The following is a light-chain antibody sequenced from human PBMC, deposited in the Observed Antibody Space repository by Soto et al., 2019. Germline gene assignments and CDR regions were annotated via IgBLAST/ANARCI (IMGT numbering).Light chain of an antibody. CDR2: AVS. V-gene: IGLV2-14*01. Sequence: QSVLTQPASVSGSPVQSITISCTGTISDVGGYDYVSWYQHLPGKAPKLMISAVSNRPSGIATRFSGSKSGNTASLTISGLQAEDEADYFCSSYSISTSHYVFGTGTKVTVL. CDR3: SSYSISTSHYV. J-gene: IGLJ1*01. CDR1: ISDVGGYDY.